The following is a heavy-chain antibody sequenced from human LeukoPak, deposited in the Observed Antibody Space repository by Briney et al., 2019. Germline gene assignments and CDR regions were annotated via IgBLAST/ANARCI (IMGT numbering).Heavy chain of an antibody. CDR3: ALDYGDYLLDY. V-gene: IGHV4-61*02. CDR2: IYTSGST. D-gene: IGHD4-17*01. Sequence: SEALSLTCTVSGGSISSGSYYWSWIRQPAGKGLEWIGRIYTSGSTNYNPSLKSRVTISVDTSKNQFSLKLSSVTAADTAVYYCALDYGDYLLDYWGQGTLVTVSS. CDR1: GGSISSGSYY. J-gene: IGHJ4*02.